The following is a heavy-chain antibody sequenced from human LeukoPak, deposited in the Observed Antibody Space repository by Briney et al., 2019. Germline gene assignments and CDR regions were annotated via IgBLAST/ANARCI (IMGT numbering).Heavy chain of an antibody. CDR3: ARHKIPRAVAGLYYYGMDV. CDR2: IYYIGST. D-gene: IGHD6-19*01. CDR1: GGSISNYY. Sequence: SETLSLTCTVSGGSISNYYWSWIRQPPGKGLEWIGYIYYIGSTNYNPSLKSRVSISVDTSKNQFSLKLSSVTAADTAVYYCARHKIPRAVAGLYYYGMDVWGQGTTVTVSS. V-gene: IGHV4-59*08. J-gene: IGHJ6*02.